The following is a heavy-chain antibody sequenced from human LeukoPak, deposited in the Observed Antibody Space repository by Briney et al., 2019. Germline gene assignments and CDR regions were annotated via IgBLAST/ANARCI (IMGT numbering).Heavy chain of an antibody. Sequence: GGSLRLSCTASGFIFSSYAMSWVRQAPGKGLEWVSAISGSGGSTYYADSVKGRFTISRDNSKNTLYLQMNSLRAEDTAVYYCAKASRGGYNAKYYFDYWGQGTLVTVSS. CDR3: AKASRGGYNAKYYFDY. CDR1: GFIFSSYA. V-gene: IGHV3-23*01. D-gene: IGHD5-24*01. CDR2: ISGSGGST. J-gene: IGHJ4*02.